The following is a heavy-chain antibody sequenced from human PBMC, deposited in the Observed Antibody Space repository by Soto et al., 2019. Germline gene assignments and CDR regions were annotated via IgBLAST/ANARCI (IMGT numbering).Heavy chain of an antibody. D-gene: IGHD1-26*01. CDR1: GGTFSSYA. Sequence: VSCKASGGTFSSYAISWVRQAPGQGLEWMGGIIPIFGTANYAQKFQGRVTITADESTSTAYMELSSLRSEDTAVYYCARSSGSYNDWFDPWGQGTLVTVSS. CDR3: ARSSGSYNDWFDP. CDR2: IIPIFGTA. V-gene: IGHV1-69*01. J-gene: IGHJ5*02.